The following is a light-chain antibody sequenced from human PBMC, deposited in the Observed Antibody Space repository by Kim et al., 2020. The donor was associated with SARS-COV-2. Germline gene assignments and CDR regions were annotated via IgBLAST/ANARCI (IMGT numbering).Light chain of an antibody. Sequence: DIQMTQSPSSLSASVGDRVTITCRASQSINSYLNWYQQKPGKAPKLLIYAASSLQTGVPSRFSGSASGTDFTLTISSLQPEDIATYYCQQNYSTPGTFGQGTKLEI. V-gene: IGKV1-39*01. CDR2: AAS. CDR3: QQNYSTPGT. J-gene: IGKJ2*02. CDR1: QSINSY.